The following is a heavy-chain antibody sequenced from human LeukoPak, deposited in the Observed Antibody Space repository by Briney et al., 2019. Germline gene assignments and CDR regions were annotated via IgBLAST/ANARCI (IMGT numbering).Heavy chain of an antibody. D-gene: IGHD1-26*01. CDR1: GGSIISYY. CDR3: ARGNSYTYMHV. V-gene: IGHV4-59*01. J-gene: IGHJ6*04. CDR2: IYYSGST. Sequence: SETLSLTCTVSGGSIISYYWSWIRQPPGKGLEWIGYIYYSGSTNYNPSLKSRVTISVDTSKNQLSLKLSSVTAADTAVYYCARGNSYTYMHVWGKGTTVTVSS.